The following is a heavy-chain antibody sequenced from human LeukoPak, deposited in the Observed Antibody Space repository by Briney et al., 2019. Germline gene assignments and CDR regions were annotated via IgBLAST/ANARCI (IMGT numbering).Heavy chain of an antibody. J-gene: IGHJ4*02. D-gene: IGHD2-2*01. CDR3: ARDQMNRRYCSSTSCSRDY. CDR1: GLTFSNFA. CDR2: ISGSGGST. V-gene: IGHV3-23*01. Sequence: GGSLRLSCAASGLTFSNFAMSWVRQVPGKGLEWVSGISGSGGSTYYADSVKGRFTISRDNSKNTLYLQMNSLRAEDTAVYYCARDQMNRRYCSSTSCSRDYWGQGTLVTVSS.